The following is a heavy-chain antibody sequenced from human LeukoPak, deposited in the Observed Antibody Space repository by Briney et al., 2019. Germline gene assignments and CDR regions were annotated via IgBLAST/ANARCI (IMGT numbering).Heavy chain of an antibody. CDR3: ARGSIVGATGPYDY. CDR1: GYTFTSYG. CDR2: INPNSGGT. V-gene: IGHV1-2*04. D-gene: IGHD1-26*01. J-gene: IGHJ4*02. Sequence: GASVKVSCKASGYTFTSYGISWVRQAPGQGLEWMGWINPNSGGTNYAQKFQGWVTMTRDTSISTAYMELSRLRSDDTAVYYCARGSIVGATGPYDYWGQGTLVTVSS.